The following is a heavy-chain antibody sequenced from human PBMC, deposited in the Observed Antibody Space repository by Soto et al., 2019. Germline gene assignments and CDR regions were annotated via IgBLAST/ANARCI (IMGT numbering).Heavy chain of an antibody. CDR2: ISSSSSTI. CDR1: GFTFSSYS. CDR3: ARKPYRGTFYYMDV. D-gene: IGHD4-4*01. Sequence: GGSLRLSCAASGFTFSSYSMNWVRQAPGKGLEWVSYISSSSSTIYYADSVKGRFTISRDNAKNSLYLQMNSLRAEDTAVYYCARKPYRGTFYYMDVWGKGTTVTVSS. V-gene: IGHV3-48*01. J-gene: IGHJ6*03.